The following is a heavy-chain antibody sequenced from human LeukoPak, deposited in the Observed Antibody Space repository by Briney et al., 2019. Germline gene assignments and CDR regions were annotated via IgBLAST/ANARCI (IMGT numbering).Heavy chain of an antibody. CDR1: GGSISSSSYY. CDR2: IYYSGST. J-gene: IGHJ4*02. Sequence: SETLSLTCTVSGGSISSSSYYWGWISQPPGKGLEWIGSIYYSGSTYYNPSLKSRVTISVDTSKNQFSLKLSSATAADTAVYYCARRSRWSGAPFDYWGQGTLVTVSS. CDR3: ARRSRWSGAPFDY. V-gene: IGHV4-39*01. D-gene: IGHD3-3*01.